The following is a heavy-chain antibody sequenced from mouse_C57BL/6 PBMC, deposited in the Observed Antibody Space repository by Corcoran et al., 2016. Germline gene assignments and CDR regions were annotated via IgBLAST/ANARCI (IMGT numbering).Heavy chain of an antibody. J-gene: IGHJ2*01. D-gene: IGHD1-1*01. Sequence: EVQLQQSGPVLVKPGPSVKMSCKASGYPFTDYYKNWVKQSHGKSLEWIGVINPYNGGTSYNQKFKGKATLTVDKSSSTAYMELNSLTSEDSAVYYCAREDYGSSIDYWGHGTTLTVSS. V-gene: IGHV1-19*01. CDR1: GYPFTDYY. CDR3: AREDYGSSIDY. CDR2: INPYNGGT.